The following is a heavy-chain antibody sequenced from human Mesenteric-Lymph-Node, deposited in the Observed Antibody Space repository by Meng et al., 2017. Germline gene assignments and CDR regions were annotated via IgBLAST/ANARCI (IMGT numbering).Heavy chain of an antibody. Sequence: GESLKISCAASGFTFDAYAMHWVRQAPGKGLEWVSATSGSGDNTYYADSVKGRFTISRDNSKNALYLQMNSLRAEDTALYYCARGSYTNSYEARHWGQGTLVTVSS. D-gene: IGHD5-18*01. V-gene: IGHV3-23*01. CDR2: TSGSGDNT. J-gene: IGHJ4*02. CDR1: GFTFDAYA. CDR3: ARGSYTNSYEARH.